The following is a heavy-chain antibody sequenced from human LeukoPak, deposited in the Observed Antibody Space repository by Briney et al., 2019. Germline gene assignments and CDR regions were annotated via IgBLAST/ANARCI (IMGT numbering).Heavy chain of an antibody. CDR2: IRSKAYGGTT. V-gene: IGHV3-49*03. Sequence: GGSLRLSCTASGFTFGDYAMSWFRQAPGKGLEWVGFIRSKAYGGTTEYAASVKGRFTISRDDSKSIAYLQMNSLKTEDTAVYYCTRCRGSGYPPYNDYWGQGTLVTVSS. CDR1: GFTFGDYA. CDR3: TRCRGSGYPPYNDY. J-gene: IGHJ4*02. D-gene: IGHD3-3*01.